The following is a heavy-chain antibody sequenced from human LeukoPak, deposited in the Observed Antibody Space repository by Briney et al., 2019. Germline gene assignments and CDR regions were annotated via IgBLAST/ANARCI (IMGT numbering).Heavy chain of an antibody. J-gene: IGHJ6*02. CDR2: IIPIFGIA. V-gene: IGHV1-69*04. D-gene: IGHD2-2*01. Sequence: SCAASGFTFSSYAMSWVRQAPGQGLEWMGRIIPIFGIANYAQKFQGRVTITADKSTSTAYMELSSLRSEDTAVYYCAREGGPVVVPAAIGYYGMDVWGQGTTVTVSS. CDR3: AREGGPVVVPAAIGYYGMDV. CDR1: GFTFSSYA.